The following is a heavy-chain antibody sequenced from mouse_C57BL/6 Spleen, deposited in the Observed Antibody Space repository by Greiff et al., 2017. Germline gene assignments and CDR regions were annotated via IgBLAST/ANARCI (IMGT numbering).Heavy chain of an antibody. CDR3: ARNLFDGYYFYAMDY. D-gene: IGHD2-3*01. CDR2: IWTGGGT. Sequence: VMLVESGPGLVAPSQSLSITCTVSGFSLTSYAISWVRQPPGKGLEWLGVIWTGGGTNYNSALKSRLSISKDNSKSQVFLKMNSLQTDDTARYYCARNLFDGYYFYAMDYWGQGTSVTVSS. V-gene: IGHV2-9-1*01. CDR1: GFSLTSYA. J-gene: IGHJ4*01.